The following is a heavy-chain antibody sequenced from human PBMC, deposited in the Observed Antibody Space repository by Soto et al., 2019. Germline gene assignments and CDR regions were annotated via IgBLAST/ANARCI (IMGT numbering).Heavy chain of an antibody. J-gene: IGHJ4*02. CDR2: ISVSGGTT. D-gene: IGHD3-22*01. CDR1: GFTFNNYA. CDR3: AKGLYYNDSSGYRVFDY. Sequence: GGSLRLSCTAPGFTFNNYALTWVRQAPGKGLEWVSTISVSGGTTHYSDSVKGRFTISRDNSKKTVYLQMHGLRADDTAVYYCAKGLYYNDSSGYRVFDYWGQGALVTVSS. V-gene: IGHV3-23*01.